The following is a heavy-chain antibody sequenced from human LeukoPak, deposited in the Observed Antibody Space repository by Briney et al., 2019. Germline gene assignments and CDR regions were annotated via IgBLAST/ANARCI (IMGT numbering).Heavy chain of an antibody. D-gene: IGHD6-6*01. CDR1: GCTFSSYS. CDR3: ARGSSSIAARKPFDY. CDR2: ISSSSSYI. V-gene: IGHV3-21*01. Sequence: GGSLRLSCAASGCTFSSYSMNWVRQAPGKGLEWVSSISSSSSYIYYADSVKGRFTISRDNAKNSLYLQMNSLRAEDTAVYYCARGSSSIAARKPFDYWGQGTLVTVSS. J-gene: IGHJ4*02.